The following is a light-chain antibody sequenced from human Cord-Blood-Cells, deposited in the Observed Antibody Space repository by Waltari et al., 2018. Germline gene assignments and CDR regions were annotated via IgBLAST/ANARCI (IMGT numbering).Light chain of an antibody. CDR2: AAS. Sequence: SSLSASVGDRVTITCRASQSISSYLNWYQQKPGKAPKLLIYAASSLQSGVPSRFSGSGSGTDFTLTISSLQPEDFATYYCQQSYSTPYTFGQGTKLEIK. CDR3: QQSYSTPYT. CDR1: QSISSY. V-gene: IGKV1-39*01. J-gene: IGKJ2*01.